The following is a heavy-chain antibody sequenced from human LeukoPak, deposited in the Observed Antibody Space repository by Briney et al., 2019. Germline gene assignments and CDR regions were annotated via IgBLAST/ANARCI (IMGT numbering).Heavy chain of an antibody. CDR3: AKEGAVLGEYYYYHMDV. J-gene: IGHJ6*03. CDR2: ISYDGSNK. V-gene: IGHV3-30*18. D-gene: IGHD3-16*01. CDR1: GFTFSSYG. Sequence: GGSLRLSCAASGFTFSSYGMHWVRQAPGKGLEWVAVISYDGSNKYYADSVKGRFTISRDNSKNTLYLQMNSLRAEDTAVYYCAKEGAVLGEYYYYHMDVWGKGTTVTVSS.